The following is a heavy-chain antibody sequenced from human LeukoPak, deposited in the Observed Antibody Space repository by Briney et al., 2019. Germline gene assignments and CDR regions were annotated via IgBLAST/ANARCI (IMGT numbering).Heavy chain of an antibody. CDR3: ARDPLSSSSFDY. V-gene: IGHV3-53*01. CDR2: IYSGSTT. CDR1: GFTVSSNY. Sequence: PGGSLRLSCAASGFTVSSNYMTWVRQAPGKGLEWVSIIYSGSTTNYADSVKGRFTISRDTSKNTLYLQMNTLRAEDTAVYYCARDPLSSSSFDYWGQGTLVTVSS. J-gene: IGHJ4*02. D-gene: IGHD6-13*01.